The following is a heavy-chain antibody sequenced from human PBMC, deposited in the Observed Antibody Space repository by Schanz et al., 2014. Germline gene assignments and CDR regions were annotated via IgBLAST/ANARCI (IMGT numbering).Heavy chain of an antibody. J-gene: IGHJ1*01. CDR3: ASGVHVSSLQKGLQF. V-gene: IGHV3-21*02. CDR2: IATSSSTR. Sequence: EVLLVESGGGLVKPGGSLRLSCEAYGFDFNSYSMNWVRQVPGKGLEWLSYIATSSSTRHYADSVKGRVTISRDNAKNSVSLQMRRLRVEDTAVYYCASGVHVSSLQKGLQFWGRGTLVIVSS. D-gene: IGHD3-10*01. CDR1: GFDFNSYS.